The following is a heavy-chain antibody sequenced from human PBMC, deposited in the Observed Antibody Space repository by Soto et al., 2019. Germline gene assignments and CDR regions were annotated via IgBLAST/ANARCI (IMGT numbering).Heavy chain of an antibody. CDR3: ARGGKDPHQGDYAFDS. V-gene: IGHV4-34*01. J-gene: IGHJ4*02. Sequence: QVQLQQWGAGLLKPSETLSLTCAVYGGSFSGYYWSWIRQPPGKGLEWIGEINHSGTTHFNPSLQSRFYLSVDTSKNQFSLKRNSVSPADTAVYYCARGGKDPHQGDYAFDSWGQGTLVTVSS. CDR1: GGSFSGYY. D-gene: IGHD4-17*01. CDR2: INHSGTT.